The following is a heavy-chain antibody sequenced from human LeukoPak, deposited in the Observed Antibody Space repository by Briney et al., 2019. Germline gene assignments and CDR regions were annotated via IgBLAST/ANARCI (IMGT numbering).Heavy chain of an antibody. V-gene: IGHV4-34*01. J-gene: IGHJ3*02. CDR3: ARLYYYDSSGYYPDAFDI. CDR2: INHSGST. CDR1: GGSFSGYY. D-gene: IGHD3-22*01. Sequence: SETLSLTCAVYGGSFSGYYWSWIRQPPGKGLEWIGEINHSGSTNYNPSLKSRVTISVDTSKNQFSLKLGSVTAADTAVYYCARLYYYDSSGYYPDAFDIWGQGTMVTVSS.